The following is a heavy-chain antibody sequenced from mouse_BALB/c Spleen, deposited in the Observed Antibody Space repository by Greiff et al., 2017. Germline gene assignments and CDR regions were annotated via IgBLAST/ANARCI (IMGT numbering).Heavy chain of an antibody. V-gene: IGHV1-5*01. CDR3: TRDPLLRLVESY. J-gene: IGHJ2*01. Sequence: EVQLQESGTVLARPGASVKMSCKASGYTFTSYWMHWVKQRPGQGLEWIGAIYPGNSDTSYNQKFKGKAKLTAVTSTSTAYMELSSLTNEDSAVYYCTRDPLLRLVESYWGQGTTLTVSS. D-gene: IGHD1-2*01. CDR2: IYPGNSDT. CDR1: GYTFTSYW.